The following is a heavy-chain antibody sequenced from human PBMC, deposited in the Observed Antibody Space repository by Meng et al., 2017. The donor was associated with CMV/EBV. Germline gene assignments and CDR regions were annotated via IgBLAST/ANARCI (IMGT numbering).Heavy chain of an antibody. CDR2: IYYSGST. CDR1: GGSISSSSYY. Sequence: LPLKPWGPGPVNPSETPSLPSTVSGGSISSSSYYWGWIRQPPGKGLEWIGSIYYSGSTYYNPSLKSRVTISVDTSKNQFSLKLSSVTAADTAVYYCASLAGDYWGQGTLVTVSS. J-gene: IGHJ4*02. CDR3: ASLAGDY. V-gene: IGHV4-39*07. D-gene: IGHD3-10*01.